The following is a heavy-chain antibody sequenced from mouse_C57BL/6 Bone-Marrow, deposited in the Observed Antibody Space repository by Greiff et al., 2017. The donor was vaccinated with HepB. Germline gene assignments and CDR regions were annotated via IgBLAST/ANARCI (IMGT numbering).Heavy chain of an antibody. CDR3: ARDRSGNPYYAMDY. D-gene: IGHD1-3*01. CDR1: GYSITSGYD. CDR2: ISYSGST. Sequence: EVQLQESGPGMVKPSQSLSLTCTVTGYSITSGYDWHWIRHFPGNKLEWMGYISYSGSTNYNPSLKSRISITHDTSKNHFFLKLNSVTTEDTATYYCARDRSGNPYYAMDYWGQGTSVTVSS. J-gene: IGHJ4*01. V-gene: IGHV3-1*01.